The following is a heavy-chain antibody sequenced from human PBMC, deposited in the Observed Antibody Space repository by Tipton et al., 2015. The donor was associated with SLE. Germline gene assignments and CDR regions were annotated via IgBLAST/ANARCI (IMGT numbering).Heavy chain of an antibody. CDR3: ARAGGDYSHYDYMDV. CDR1: GGSISSGTYY. D-gene: IGHD2-21*02. J-gene: IGHJ6*03. CDR2: FYTTGII. V-gene: IGHV4-61*02. Sequence: TLSLTCTVSGGSISSGTYYWNWIRQPAGGGLEWIGRFYTTGIIIYNPSPKSRVTISVDTSKNQFSLRLSSVTAADTAVYFCARAGGDYSHYDYMDVWGKGTTVTVSS.